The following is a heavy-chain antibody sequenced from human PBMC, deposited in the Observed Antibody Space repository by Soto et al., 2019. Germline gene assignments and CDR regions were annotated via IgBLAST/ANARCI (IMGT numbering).Heavy chain of an antibody. CDR1: GYTFTSYG. Sequence: GASVKVSCKASGYTFTSYGISWVRQAPGQGLEWMGWISAYNGNTNYAQKLQGRVTMTTDTSTSTAYMELRSLRSDDTAVYYCARERGVVVAATNYYYGMDVWGQGTTVTVSS. CDR3: ARERGVVVAATNYYYGMDV. CDR2: ISAYNGNT. J-gene: IGHJ6*02. D-gene: IGHD2-15*01. V-gene: IGHV1-18*04.